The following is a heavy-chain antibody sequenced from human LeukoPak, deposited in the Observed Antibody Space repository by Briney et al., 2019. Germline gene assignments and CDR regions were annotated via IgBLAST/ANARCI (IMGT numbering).Heavy chain of an antibody. Sequence: SETLSLTCSVSGGSISSYYWSWIRQPPGKGLEWIGYIYYSGSTNYNPSLRSRVTISVDTSKNQFSLKLSSVTAADTAVYYCARLDYYYYYYMDVWGKGTTVTISS. CDR1: GGSISSYY. CDR3: ARLDYYYYYYMDV. V-gene: IGHV4-59*01. J-gene: IGHJ6*03. CDR2: IYYSGST.